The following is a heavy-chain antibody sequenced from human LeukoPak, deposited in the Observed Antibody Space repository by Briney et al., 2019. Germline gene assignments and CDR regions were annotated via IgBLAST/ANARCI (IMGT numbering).Heavy chain of an antibody. J-gene: IGHJ4*02. CDR3: ARDLSGYSYGNYFDY. V-gene: IGHV1-46*01. D-gene: IGHD5-18*01. Sequence: ASVKVSCKASGYTITSYYMHWVRQAPGQGLEWMGIINPSGGSTSYALKFQGRVTMTRDTSTSTVYMELSSLRSEDTAVYYCARDLSGYSYGNYFDYWGQGTLVTVSS. CDR1: GYTITSYY. CDR2: INPSGGST.